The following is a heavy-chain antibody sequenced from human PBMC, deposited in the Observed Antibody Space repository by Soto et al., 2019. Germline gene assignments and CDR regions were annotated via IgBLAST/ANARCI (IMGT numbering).Heavy chain of an antibody. D-gene: IGHD7-27*01. CDR1: GGSISSYY. V-gene: IGHV4-59*01. Sequence: PSETLSLTCTVSGGSISSYYWSWIRQPPGKGLEWIGYIYYSGSTNYNPSLKSRVTISVDTSKNQFPLKLSSVTAADTAVYYCARVPPSTGRYYGMDVWGQGTTVTVSS. J-gene: IGHJ6*02. CDR2: IYYSGST. CDR3: ARVPPSTGRYYGMDV.